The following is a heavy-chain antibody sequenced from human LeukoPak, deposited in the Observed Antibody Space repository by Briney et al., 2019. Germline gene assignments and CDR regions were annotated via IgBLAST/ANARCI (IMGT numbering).Heavy chain of an antibody. D-gene: IGHD3-9*01. CDR3: ARQDWLGDRYYFDS. CDR1: GFTFSSYS. CDR2: ISTSSSYI. V-gene: IGHV3-21*01. Sequence: GSLRLSCAASGFTFSSYSLNWVRQAPGKGLEWVSFISTSSSYIYYADSVKGRFTISRDNARNSLYLQMNSLRAEDTAVYYCARQDWLGDRYYFDSWGQGTLVTVSS. J-gene: IGHJ4*02.